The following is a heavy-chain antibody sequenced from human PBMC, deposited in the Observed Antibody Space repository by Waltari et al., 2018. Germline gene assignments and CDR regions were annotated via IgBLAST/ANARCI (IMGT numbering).Heavy chain of an antibody. CDR1: GFTFSDYA. V-gene: IGHV3-23*01. CDR2: IGNSDYTI. Sequence: EMHLLESGGSLAQPGESLRLSCAASGFTFSDYAMAWVRQAPGEGMEWVSTIGNSDYTIYYAESVKGRFTISRDNSKSTLFLQMNSLRADDTAIYYCAKELERKPYYYYGWDVWGQGTTVTVSS. D-gene: IGHD1-1*01. J-gene: IGHJ6*02. CDR3: AKELERKPYYYYGWDV.